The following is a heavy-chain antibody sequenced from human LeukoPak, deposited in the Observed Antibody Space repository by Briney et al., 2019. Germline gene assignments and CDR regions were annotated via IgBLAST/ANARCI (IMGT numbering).Heavy chain of an antibody. J-gene: IGHJ3*02. Sequence: SETLSLTCAVYGGSFSGYYWSWIRQPPGKGLEWIGEINHSGSTNYNPSLKSRVTISVDTSKNQFSLKLSSVTAADTAVYYCSREAPYLIQLWLPHDAFDIWGQGTMVTVSS. CDR3: SREAPYLIQLWLPHDAFDI. V-gene: IGHV4-34*01. CDR1: GGSFSGYY. D-gene: IGHD5-18*01. CDR2: INHSGST.